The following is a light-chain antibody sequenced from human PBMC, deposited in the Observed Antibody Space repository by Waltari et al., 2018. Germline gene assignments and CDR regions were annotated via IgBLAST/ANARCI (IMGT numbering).Light chain of an antibody. Sequence: ALTHPPSVSGSPGKSVPIPCTDTSSEVGNYTHFPWYHQSPGTAPKLIIYEVTNRPSGVPDRFSGSKSGNTASLTISGLQAEDESDYYCSSSTSSITWVFGGGTKLTVL. CDR3: SSSTSSITWV. CDR2: EVT. J-gene: IGLJ3*02. V-gene: IGLV2-18*02. CDR1: SSEVGNYTH.